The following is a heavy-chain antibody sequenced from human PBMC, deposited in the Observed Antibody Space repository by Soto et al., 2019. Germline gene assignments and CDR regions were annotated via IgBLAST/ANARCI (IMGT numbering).Heavy chain of an antibody. Sequence: QVQLVQSGAEVKKPGASVKVSCKVSGYTLTELSMHWVRQAPGKGLEWMGGFDPEDGETIYAQKFQGRVTMTEDTSTDTAYMELSSLRSEDTAVYYCATDRWFVRTEVDAFDIWGQGKMVTVSS. CDR2: FDPEDGET. CDR3: ATDRWFVRTEVDAFDI. V-gene: IGHV1-24*01. CDR1: GYTLTELS. D-gene: IGHD3-10*01. J-gene: IGHJ3*02.